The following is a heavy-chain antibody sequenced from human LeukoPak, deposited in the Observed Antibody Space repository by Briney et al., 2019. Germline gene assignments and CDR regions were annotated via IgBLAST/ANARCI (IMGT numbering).Heavy chain of an antibody. J-gene: IGHJ6*02. CDR1: GGTFSSYA. CDR2: IIPILGIA. Sequence: SVKVSCKASGGTFSSYAISWVRQAPGQGLEWMGGIIPILGIANYAQKFQGKVTITADKSTSTAYMELSSLRSEDTAVYYCARDIDYGDYDGYYYYGMDVWGQGTTVTVSS. D-gene: IGHD4-17*01. CDR3: ARDIDYGDYDGYYYYGMDV. V-gene: IGHV1-69*10.